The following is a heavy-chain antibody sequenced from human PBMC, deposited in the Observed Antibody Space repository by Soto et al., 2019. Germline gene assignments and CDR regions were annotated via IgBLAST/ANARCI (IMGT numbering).Heavy chain of an antibody. D-gene: IGHD3-3*01. CDR3: ARTSLTIFGPSNDYYGMGV. Sequence: SETLSLTCTVSGCSISSGEYYWTWIRQPPGKGLEWIGYISYSGSTHYSPSLKSRVSITVDTSKNQFSLNLASVSAEDTAVYYCARTSLTIFGPSNDYYGMGVWGQGTTVTVSS. J-gene: IGHJ6*02. CDR1: GCSISSGEYY. CDR2: ISYSGST. V-gene: IGHV4-30-4*01.